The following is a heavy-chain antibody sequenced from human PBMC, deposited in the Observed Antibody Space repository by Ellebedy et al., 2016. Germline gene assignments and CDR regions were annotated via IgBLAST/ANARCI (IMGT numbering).Heavy chain of an antibody. Sequence: ASVKVSCXASGYTFTSYAMNWVRQAPGQGLEWMGWINPNSGGTNYAQKFQGRVTMTRDTSISTAYMELSRLRSDDTAVYYCARGISRGIVGITVHDDHYYYYYMDVWGKGTTVTVSS. CDR1: GYTFTSYA. D-gene: IGHD1-26*01. CDR2: INPNSGGT. J-gene: IGHJ6*03. CDR3: ARGISRGIVGITVHDDHYYYYYMDV. V-gene: IGHV1-2*02.